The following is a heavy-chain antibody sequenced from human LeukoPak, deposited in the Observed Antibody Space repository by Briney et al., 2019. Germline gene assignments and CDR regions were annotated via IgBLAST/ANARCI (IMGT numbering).Heavy chain of an antibody. V-gene: IGHV1-46*01. CDR3: ARGPGYCSSTSCYFFDY. Sequence: ASVKVSCKASGYTFTRYYIHWVRQAPGQGLEWMGIINPSGGRTSYAQKFQGRVTMTRDTSTSTVYMELSSLRSEDTAVYYCARGPGYCSSTSCYFFDYWGQGILVTVSS. D-gene: IGHD2-2*03. J-gene: IGHJ4*02. CDR1: GYTFTRYY. CDR2: INPSGGRT.